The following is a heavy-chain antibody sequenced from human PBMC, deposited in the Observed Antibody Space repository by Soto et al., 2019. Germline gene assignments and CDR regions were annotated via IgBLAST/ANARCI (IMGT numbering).Heavy chain of an antibody. CDR3: ALRLGDPGRLCFDY. CDR2: IYYSGST. J-gene: IGHJ4*02. CDR1: GGSISSCGYY. V-gene: IGHV4-31*03. Sequence: PSETLSLTCTVSGGSISSCGYYWSWIRQHPGKGLEWIGYIYYSGSTYYNPSLKSRVTISVDTSKNQFSLKLSSVTAADTAVYYCALRLGDPGRLCFDYWGQGTLVTVSS. D-gene: IGHD3-16*01.